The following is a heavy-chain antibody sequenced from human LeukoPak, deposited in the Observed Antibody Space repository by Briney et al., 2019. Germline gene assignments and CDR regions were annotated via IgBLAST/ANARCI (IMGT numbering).Heavy chain of an antibody. Sequence: SETLSLTCTVSGGSISSYYWSWIRQPPGKGLEWIGYIYYSGSTNYNPSLKSRVTISVDTSKNQFSLKLSSVTAADTAVYYRARVLDGGNSYYFDYWGQGTLVTVSS. CDR3: ARVLDGGNSYYFDY. CDR1: GGSISSYY. J-gene: IGHJ4*02. V-gene: IGHV4-59*01. CDR2: IYYSGST. D-gene: IGHD4-23*01.